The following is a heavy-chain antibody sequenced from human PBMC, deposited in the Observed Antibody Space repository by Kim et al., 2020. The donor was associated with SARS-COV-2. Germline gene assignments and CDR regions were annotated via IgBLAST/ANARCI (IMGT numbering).Heavy chain of an antibody. CDR3: AIGLALKGERRGIAEY. CDR1: GGSFSGYY. V-gene: IGHV4-34*01. J-gene: IGHJ4*02. CDR2: INHSGSI. Sequence: SETLSLTCAVYGGSFSGYYWTWIRQPPRKGLEWIGAINHSGSINYNPSLPSRVTISIHTSKNQFSMKLRSVTAADTAVYYCAIGLALKGERRGIAEYWGPGALVAVSS. D-gene: IGHD6-13*01.